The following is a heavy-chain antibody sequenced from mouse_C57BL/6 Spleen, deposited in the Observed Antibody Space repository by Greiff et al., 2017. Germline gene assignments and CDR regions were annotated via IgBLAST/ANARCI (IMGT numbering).Heavy chain of an antibody. D-gene: IGHD2-3*01. CDR3: AGSDDGYPQPAWFAY. J-gene: IGHJ3*01. Sequence: QVQLKQPGAELVKPGASVKLSCKASGYTFTSYWMHWVKQRPGRGLEWIGRIDPNSGGTKYNETFKGKATLTVDKPSSTAYMQLSSLTSEDSAVYYCAGSDDGYPQPAWFAYWGQGTLVTVSA. V-gene: IGHV1-72*01. CDR1: GYTFTSYW. CDR2: IDPNSGGT.